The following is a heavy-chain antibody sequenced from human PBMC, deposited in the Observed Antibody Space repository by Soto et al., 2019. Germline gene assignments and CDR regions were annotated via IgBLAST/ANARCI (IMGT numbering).Heavy chain of an antibody. CDR1: GFPFSTFA. CDR3: ARAPTSRFDY. Sequence: QVQLVESGGGVVQPGRSLRLSCAASGFPFSTFAMHCVRQAPGKGLEWVAVISSEGSNKYYADSVKGRFPISRDNSKNPLFLQTNSLRAEDTAMYYCARAPTSRFDYWGQGTLVTVSS. J-gene: IGHJ4*02. CDR2: ISSEGSNK. V-gene: IGHV3-30-3*01.